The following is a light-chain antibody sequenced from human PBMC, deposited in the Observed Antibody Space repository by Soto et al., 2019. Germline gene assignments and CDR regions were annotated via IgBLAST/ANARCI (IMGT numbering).Light chain of an antibody. CDR1: QGIGND. Sequence: AIQMTQSPSSLSVSVGDRVTITCRASQGIGNDLGWYQQKPGTAPKLLIYAASSLQGGVPSRFSGSGSGSDFPLTITRLQPEYFANYYCRQDNSYPWTFGQGTKVEI. V-gene: IGKV1-6*01. CDR2: AAS. J-gene: IGKJ1*01. CDR3: RQDNSYPWT.